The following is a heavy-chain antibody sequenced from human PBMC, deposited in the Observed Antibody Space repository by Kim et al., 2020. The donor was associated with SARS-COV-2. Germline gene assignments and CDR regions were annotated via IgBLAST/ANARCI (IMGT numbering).Heavy chain of an antibody. D-gene: IGHD3-10*01. CDR1: GGSISSGGYS. J-gene: IGHJ6*01. CDR3: ARVGYYGSGSYSGMDV. V-gene: IGHV4-30-2*01. CDR2: IYYSGST. Sequence: SETLSLTCAVSGGSISSGGYSWSWIRQPPGKGLEWIGYIYYSGSTYYNPSLKSRVTISVDRSKNQFSLKLSSVTAADTVVYYCARVGYYGSGSYSGMDV.